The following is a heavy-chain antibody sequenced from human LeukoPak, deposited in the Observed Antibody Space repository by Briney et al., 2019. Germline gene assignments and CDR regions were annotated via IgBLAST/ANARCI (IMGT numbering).Heavy chain of an antibody. CDR3: ARVHPIEAAAGTGYWYFDL. CDR1: GDSINNNNYY. J-gene: IGHJ2*01. CDR2: INHSGST. Sequence: SETLSLTCTVSGDSINNNNYYWSWIRQPPGKGLEWIGEINHSGSTNYNPSLKSRVTISVDTSKNQFSLKLSSVTAADTAVYYCARVHPIEAAAGTGYWYFDLWGRGTLVTVSS. V-gene: IGHV4-39*07. D-gene: IGHD6-13*01.